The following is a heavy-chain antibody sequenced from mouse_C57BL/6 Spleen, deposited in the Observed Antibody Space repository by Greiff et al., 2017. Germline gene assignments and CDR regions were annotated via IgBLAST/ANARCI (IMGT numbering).Heavy chain of an antibody. CDR1: GYAFSSSW. V-gene: IGHV1-82*01. CDR3: ARGEDYYGSSYVFFAY. J-gene: IGHJ3*01. Sequence: QVQLQQSGPELVKPGASVKISCKASGYAFSSSWMNWVKQRPGKGLEWIGRIYPGDGDTNYNGKFKGKATLTADKSSSTAYMQLSSLTSEDSAVYFCARGEDYYGSSYVFFAYWGQGTLVTVSA. D-gene: IGHD1-1*01. CDR2: IYPGDGDT.